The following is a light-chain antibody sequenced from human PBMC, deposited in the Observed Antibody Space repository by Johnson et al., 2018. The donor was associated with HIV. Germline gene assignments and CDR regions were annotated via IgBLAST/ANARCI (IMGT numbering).Light chain of an antibody. J-gene: IGLJ1*01. CDR1: SSNIGNNY. CDR3: GTWDSSLSAYV. Sequence: QSVLTQPPSVSAAPGQKVTISCSGSSSNIGNNYVSWYQQLPGTAPKLLIYDNHKRPSGIPDRFSGSKSGTSVTLAITGLQTGDEADYYCGTWDSSLSAYVFGTETKVTVL. V-gene: IGLV1-51*01. CDR2: DNH.